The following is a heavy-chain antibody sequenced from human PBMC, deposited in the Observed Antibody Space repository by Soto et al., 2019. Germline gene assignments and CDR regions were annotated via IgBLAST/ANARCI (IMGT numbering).Heavy chain of an antibody. Sequence: PGGSLRLSCAASGFTFSSYWMSWVRQAPGKGLEWVANIKQDGSEKYYVDSVKGRFTISRDNAKNSLYLQMNSLRAEDTAVYYCARDSESYSSGWYPNWFDPWGQGTLVTVSS. CDR3: ARDSESYSSGWYPNWFDP. V-gene: IGHV3-7*01. CDR2: IKQDGSEK. J-gene: IGHJ5*02. CDR1: GFTFSSYW. D-gene: IGHD6-19*01.